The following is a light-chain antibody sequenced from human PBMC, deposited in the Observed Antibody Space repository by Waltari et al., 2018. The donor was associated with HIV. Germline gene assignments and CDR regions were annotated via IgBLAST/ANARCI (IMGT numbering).Light chain of an antibody. CDR3: QQYDTYPWT. V-gene: IGKV1-5*03. CDR2: EAS. Sequence: DIQMTQSPSTLSASVGDRVTITCRASQSISDWLAWFQQKPGKAPKLLIYEASNLQSGVPSSFSGSGSGTEFTLTISRLQPDDFATYYCQQYDTYPWTFGQGTEVEIK. CDR1: QSISDW. J-gene: IGKJ1*01.